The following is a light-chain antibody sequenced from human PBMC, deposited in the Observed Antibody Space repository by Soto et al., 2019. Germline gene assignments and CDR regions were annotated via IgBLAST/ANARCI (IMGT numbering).Light chain of an antibody. CDR3: SSYAGIKNLKV. V-gene: IGLV2-8*01. CDR1: SSDVGGYKY. CDR2: EVN. J-gene: IGLJ1*01. Sequence: QSALTQPPSASGSPGQSVTISCTGTSSDVGGYKYVSWYQQHPGKAPKLMIFEVNKRPSGVPDRFSGSKSGNTASLTVSGLQAEDEAYYYCSSYAGIKNLKVFGTGTKITVL.